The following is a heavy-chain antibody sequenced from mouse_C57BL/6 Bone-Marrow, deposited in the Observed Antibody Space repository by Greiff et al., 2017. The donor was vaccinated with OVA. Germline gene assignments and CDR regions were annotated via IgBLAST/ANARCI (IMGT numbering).Heavy chain of an antibody. CDR2: IRLKSDNYAT. V-gene: IGHV6-3*01. CDR1: GFTFSNYW. J-gene: IGHJ2*01. CDR3: TGRGAPRRYFDY. Sequence: EVQLVESGGGLEQPGGSMKLSCVASGFTFSNYWMNWVRQSPEKGLEWVAQIRLKSDNYATHYAESVKGRFTISRDDSKSSVYLQMNNLRAEDTGXYYCTGRGAPRRYFDYWGQGTTLTVPS.